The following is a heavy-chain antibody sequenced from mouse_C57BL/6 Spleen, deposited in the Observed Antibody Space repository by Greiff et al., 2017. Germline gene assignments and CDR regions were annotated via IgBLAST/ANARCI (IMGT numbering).Heavy chain of an antibody. V-gene: IGHV1-78*01. CDR2: IYPRDGST. J-gene: IGHJ2*01. D-gene: IGHD1-1*01. Sequence: VKLMESDAELVKPGASVKISCKVSGYTFTDHTIHWMKQRPEQGLEWIGYIYPRDGSTKYNEKFKGKATLTADKSSSTAYMQLNSLTSEDSAVYFCAREGDYYGSSFDYWGQGTTLTVSS. CDR1: GYTFTDHT. CDR3: AREGDYYGSSFDY.